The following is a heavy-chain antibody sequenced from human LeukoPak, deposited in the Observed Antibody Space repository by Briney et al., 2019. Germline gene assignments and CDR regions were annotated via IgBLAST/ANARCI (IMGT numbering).Heavy chain of an antibody. D-gene: IGHD3-10*01. CDR3: TRSIMNFYVSGT. J-gene: IGHJ5*02. V-gene: IGHV4-61*01. CDR1: GGSVSSTSSSYF. Sequence: SETLSLTCNVSGGSVSSTSSSYFWNWMRQPPGKGLEWIGYIYHTGSTKYNPSLESRVTMSVDTFKNQFSLKLRSVTAADTAVYYCTRSIMNFYVSGTWGRGTLVTVSS. CDR2: IYHTGST.